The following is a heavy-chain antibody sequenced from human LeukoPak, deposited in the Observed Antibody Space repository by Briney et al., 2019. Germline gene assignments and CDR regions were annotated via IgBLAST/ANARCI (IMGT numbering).Heavy chain of an antibody. Sequence: ASVKVSCKASGYTFTGNYIHWVRQAPGQGLEWMGWINPNSGGTNYAQKFQGRVTMTRDTSITTAYMELRRLRSDDTAVYYCARVGSMYFDILTGSPDWFDPWGLGTLVTVSS. CDR3: ARVGSMYFDILTGSPDWFDP. V-gene: IGHV1-2*02. CDR2: INPNSGGT. CDR1: GYTFTGNY. D-gene: IGHD3-9*01. J-gene: IGHJ5*02.